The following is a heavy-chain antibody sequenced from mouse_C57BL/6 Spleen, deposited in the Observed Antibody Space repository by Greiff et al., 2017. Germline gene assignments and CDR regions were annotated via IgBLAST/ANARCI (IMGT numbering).Heavy chain of an antibody. J-gene: IGHJ2*01. CDR3: ARCYYGSRCYFDY. D-gene: IGHD1-1*01. CDR2: INPSNGGT. CDR1: GYTFTSYW. Sequence: VQLQQSGTELVKPGASVKLSCKASGYTFTSYWMHWVKQRPGQGLEWIGNINPSNGGTNYNEKFKSKATLTVDKSSSTAYMQLSSLTSEDSAVYYCARCYYGSRCYFDYWGQGTTLTVSS. V-gene: IGHV1-53*01.